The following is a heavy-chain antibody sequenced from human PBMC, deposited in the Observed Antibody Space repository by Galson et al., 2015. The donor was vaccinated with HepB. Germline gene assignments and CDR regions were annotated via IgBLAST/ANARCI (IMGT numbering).Heavy chain of an antibody. CDR2: INPNSGGT. Sequence: SVKVSCKASGYTFTGYYMHWVQQAPGQGLEWMGWINPNSGGTNYAQKFQGRVTMTRDTSISTAYMELSRLRSDDAAVYYCARMGKLPPSLGPDYWGQGTLVTVSS. D-gene: IGHD4-23*01. V-gene: IGHV1-2*02. J-gene: IGHJ4*02. CDR1: GYTFTGYY. CDR3: ARMGKLPPSLGPDY.